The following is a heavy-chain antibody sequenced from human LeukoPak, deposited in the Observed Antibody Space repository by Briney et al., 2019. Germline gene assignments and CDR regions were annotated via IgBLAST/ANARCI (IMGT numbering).Heavy chain of an antibody. D-gene: IGHD3-16*01. CDR2: INPNSGGT. CDR3: ARDTGDRVDFDY. CDR1: RYTFTGYY. Sequence: ASVKVSCKASRYTFTGYYMHWVRQAPGQGLEWMGRINPNSGGTNYAQKFQGRVTMTRDTSISTAYMEPSRLRSDDTAVYYCARDTGDRVDFDYWGQGTLVTVSS. V-gene: IGHV1-2*06. J-gene: IGHJ4*02.